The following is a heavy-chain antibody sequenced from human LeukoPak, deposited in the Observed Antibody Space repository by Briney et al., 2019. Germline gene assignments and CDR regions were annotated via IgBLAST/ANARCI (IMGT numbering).Heavy chain of an antibody. J-gene: IGHJ4*02. V-gene: IGHV3-23*01. Sequence: PGGSLRLSCAASGFTFSSYGMSWVRQAPGKRLEWVSAISGSGGSTYYADSVKGRFTISRDNSKNTLYLQMNSLRAEDTAVYYCAKWDTYEDSSGYYFYWGQGTLVTVSS. CDR1: GFTFSSYG. CDR2: ISGSGGST. D-gene: IGHD3-22*01. CDR3: AKWDTYEDSSGYYFY.